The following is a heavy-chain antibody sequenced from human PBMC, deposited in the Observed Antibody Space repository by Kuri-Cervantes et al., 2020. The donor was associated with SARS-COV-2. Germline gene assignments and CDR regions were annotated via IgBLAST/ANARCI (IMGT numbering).Heavy chain of an antibody. D-gene: IGHD3-10*01. V-gene: IGHV3-30-3*01. CDR3: ARDASVRFGEVYFDY. J-gene: IGHJ4*02. Sequence: GESLKISCAGSGFTFSRYAIHCVRQAPGKGLEWVAVISYDGSNKYYADPVKGRFTISRDNSKNTLYLQMNSLRAEDTAVYYCARDASVRFGEVYFDYWGQGTLVTVSS. CDR2: ISYDGSNK. CDR1: GFTFSRYA.